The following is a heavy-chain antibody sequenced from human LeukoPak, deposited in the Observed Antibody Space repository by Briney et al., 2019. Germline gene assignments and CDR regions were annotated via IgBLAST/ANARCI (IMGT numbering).Heavy chain of an antibody. Sequence: GGSLRLSCAASGFTFSSYSMNWVRQAPGKGLEWVSSISSSSSYIYYADSVKGRFTISRDNAKNSLYLQMNSLRAEDTAVYYCARDVFPSLYSSSWYYYYYMDVWGKGTTVTVSS. D-gene: IGHD6-13*01. CDR1: GFTFSSYS. V-gene: IGHV3-21*01. CDR3: ARDVFPSLYSSSWYYYYYMDV. J-gene: IGHJ6*03. CDR2: ISSSSSYI.